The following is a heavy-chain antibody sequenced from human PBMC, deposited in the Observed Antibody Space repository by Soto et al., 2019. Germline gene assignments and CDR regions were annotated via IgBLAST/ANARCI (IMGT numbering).Heavy chain of an antibody. CDR3: ARGAGGAAAGSFDY. CDR1: GLTFSSYW. Sequence: GSLRLSCAASGLTFSSYWLSWVRQAPGKGLEWVANIKQDGSEKYYVDSVKGRFTISRDNAKNSLYLQMNSLRAEDTAVYYCARGAGGAAAGSFDYWGQGTLVTVSS. V-gene: IGHV3-7*01. D-gene: IGHD6-13*01. CDR2: IKQDGSEK. J-gene: IGHJ4*02.